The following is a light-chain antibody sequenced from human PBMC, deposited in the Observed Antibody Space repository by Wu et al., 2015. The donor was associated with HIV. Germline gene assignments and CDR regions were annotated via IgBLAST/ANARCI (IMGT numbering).Light chain of an antibody. CDR2: DAS. J-gene: IGKJ3*01. V-gene: IGKV1-33*01. Sequence: DIQMTQSPFSLSASVGDRVTISCQASQDISSYLNWFQQKSGKAPTLLITDASTLEAGVPSRFSGSGSGTHFTFTISGLQPEDVATYFCQQFKNLPLTFGPGTKVD. CDR3: QQFKNLPLT. CDR1: QDISSY.